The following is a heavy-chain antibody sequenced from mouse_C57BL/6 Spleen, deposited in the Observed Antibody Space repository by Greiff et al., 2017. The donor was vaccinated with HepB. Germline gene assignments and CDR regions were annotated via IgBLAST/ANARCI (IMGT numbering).Heavy chain of an antibody. D-gene: IGHD2-3*01. Sequence: VKLVESGPELVKPGASVKISCKASGYSFTSYYIHWVKQRPGQGLEWIGWIYPGSGNTKYNEKFKGKATLTADTSSSTAYMQLSSLTSEDSAVYYCARGYSYYFDYWGQGTTLTVSS. CDR3: ARGYSYYFDY. J-gene: IGHJ2*01. V-gene: IGHV1-66*01. CDR2: IYPGSGNT. CDR1: GYSFTSYY.